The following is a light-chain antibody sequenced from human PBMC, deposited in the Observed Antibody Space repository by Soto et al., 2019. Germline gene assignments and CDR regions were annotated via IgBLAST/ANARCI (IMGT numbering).Light chain of an antibody. CDR3: QQYKSHPVT. CDR2: DAS. Sequence: DIQMTQSPSTLSASVGDRVTVTCRASQTIGSWLAWYQQKPGRAPKVLMYDASTLESGVPSRFSGSGSGTEFTLTISSLQPDDFATYYCQQYKSHPVTFGQGTKVDIK. V-gene: IGKV1-5*01. J-gene: IGKJ1*01. CDR1: QTIGSW.